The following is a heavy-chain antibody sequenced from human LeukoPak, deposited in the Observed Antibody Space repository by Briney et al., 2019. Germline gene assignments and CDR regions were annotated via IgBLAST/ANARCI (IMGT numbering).Heavy chain of an antibody. CDR1: GFTFSSYA. CDR3: ARDFGY. J-gene: IGHJ4*02. V-gene: IGHV3-30-3*01. D-gene: IGHD3-10*01. CDR2: ISYDGSNE. Sequence: GGSLRLSCAASGFTFSSYAMHWVRQAPGKGLEWVAVISYDGSNEYYADSVKGRFTISRDNSKNTLYLQMNSLRAEDTAVYYCARDFGYWGQGTLVTVSS.